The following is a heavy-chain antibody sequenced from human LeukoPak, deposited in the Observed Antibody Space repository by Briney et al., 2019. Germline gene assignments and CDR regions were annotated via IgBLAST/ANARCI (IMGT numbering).Heavy chain of an antibody. J-gene: IGHJ5*02. D-gene: IGHD6-19*01. V-gene: IGHV1-3*03. CDR1: GYTFTSYA. Sequence: ASVKVSCKASGYTFTSYAIHWVRQAPAQRLELVGWINAGSGNTKYLEEFQGRVTITRDTAASTAYMELSSLRSEDMAVYYCARGIAVAMSWFDPWGQGTLVTVSS. CDR2: INAGSGNT. CDR3: ARGIAVAMSWFDP.